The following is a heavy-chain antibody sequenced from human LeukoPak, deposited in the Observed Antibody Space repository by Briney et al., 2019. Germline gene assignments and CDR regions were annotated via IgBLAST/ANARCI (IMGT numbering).Heavy chain of an antibody. V-gene: IGHV3-23*01. D-gene: IGHD6-19*01. CDR1: GLTFSNYA. Sequence: GGSLRLSCAASGLTFSNYAISWVRQAPGKGLEWVSSISSSAVSSYYADSVKGRFTISRDNSENTLYLQMNSLRAEDTAVYYCAKAVAGPLDYWGQGTLVTVSS. CDR3: AKAVAGPLDY. J-gene: IGHJ4*02. CDR2: ISSSAVSS.